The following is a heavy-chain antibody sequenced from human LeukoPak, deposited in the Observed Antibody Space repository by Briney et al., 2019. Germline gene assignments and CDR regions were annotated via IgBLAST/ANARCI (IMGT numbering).Heavy chain of an antibody. J-gene: IGHJ3*02. D-gene: IGHD3-10*01. Sequence: GGSLRLSCAASGFTFDDYGMSWVRQAPGKGLEWVSGINWNGGSTGYADSVKGRFTISRDNAKNSLYLQMNSLRAEDTALYYCARVLPANYYGSGLDAFDIWRQGTMVTVSS. CDR3: ARVLPANYYGSGLDAFDI. CDR2: INWNGGST. CDR1: GFTFDDYG. V-gene: IGHV3-20*04.